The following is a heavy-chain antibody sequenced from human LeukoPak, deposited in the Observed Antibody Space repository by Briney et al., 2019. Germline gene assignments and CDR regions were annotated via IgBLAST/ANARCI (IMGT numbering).Heavy chain of an antibody. CDR3: ARDSEDWNYNWYFDL. Sequence: GGSLRLSCAASGFTFSSYAMHWVRQAPGKGLEWVAVISYDGSDKYYADSVKGRFTISRDNSKNTLFLQMNSLRGEDTAVYYCARDSEDWNYNWYFDLWGRGTLVTVSS. CDR2: ISYDGSDK. D-gene: IGHD1-7*01. CDR1: GFTFSSYA. V-gene: IGHV3-30*04. J-gene: IGHJ2*01.